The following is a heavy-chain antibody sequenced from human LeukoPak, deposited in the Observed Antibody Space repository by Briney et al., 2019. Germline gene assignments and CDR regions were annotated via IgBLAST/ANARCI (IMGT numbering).Heavy chain of an antibody. CDR3: ARGARGAIDY. Sequence: SQTLSLTCAVSGGSISSGGYSCSWIRQPPGKGLEWIGYIYHSGSTYYNPSLKSRVTISVDRSKNQFSLKLSSVTAADTAVYYCARGARGAIDYWGQGTLVTVSS. D-gene: IGHD1-26*01. V-gene: IGHV4-30-2*01. CDR2: IYHSGST. CDR1: GGSISSGGYS. J-gene: IGHJ4*02.